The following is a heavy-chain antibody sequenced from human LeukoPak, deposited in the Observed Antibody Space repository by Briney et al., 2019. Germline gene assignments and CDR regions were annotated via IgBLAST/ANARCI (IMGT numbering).Heavy chain of an antibody. D-gene: IGHD2-15*01. CDR2: IYDSGST. CDR3: ARDCSGGSCYGAFDI. J-gene: IGHJ3*02. CDR1: GASIRSGDYY. Sequence: SETLSLICTVSGASIRSGDYYWSWIRQPPGKGLEWIGYIYDSGSTYYNPSLKSRITISVDTSENRFSLKLSSVTATDTAVYYCARDCSGGSCYGAFDIWGQGTMVTVSS. V-gene: IGHV4-30-4*01.